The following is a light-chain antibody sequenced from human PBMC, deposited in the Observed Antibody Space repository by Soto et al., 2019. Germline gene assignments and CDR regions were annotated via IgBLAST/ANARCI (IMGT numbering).Light chain of an antibody. V-gene: IGLV2-11*01. Sequence: QSVLTQPRSVSGSPGQTVTISCTGTSSDVGGYNFVSWYQHHPGKAPKLMIYDVTKRSSGVPDRFSGSKSGNTASLAISGLQAEDEADYYCCSYAGSYTLVFGGGTKLTVL. CDR1: SSDVGGYNF. J-gene: IGLJ3*02. CDR3: CSYAGSYTLV. CDR2: DVT.